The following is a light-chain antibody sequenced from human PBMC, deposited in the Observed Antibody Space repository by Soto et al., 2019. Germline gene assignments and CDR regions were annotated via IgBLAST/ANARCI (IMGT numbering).Light chain of an antibody. Sequence: QSALTQPASVSGSPGQSITISCTGTSSDFGGYNYVSWYQQHPDKAPKLMIYEVSNRPSGVSNRFSGSKSGNTASLTISGLQAEDEADYYCSSYTSSSTQVFGTGTKLTVL. J-gene: IGLJ1*01. CDR3: SSYTSSSTQV. V-gene: IGLV2-14*01. CDR2: EVS. CDR1: SSDFGGYNY.